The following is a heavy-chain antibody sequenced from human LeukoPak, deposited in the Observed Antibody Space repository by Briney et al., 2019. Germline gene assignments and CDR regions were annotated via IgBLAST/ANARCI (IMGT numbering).Heavy chain of an antibody. D-gene: IGHD3-22*01. V-gene: IGHV4-38-2*02. J-gene: IGHJ4*02. CDR3: ARDLSREVVVRLREY. CDR2: IYHSGST. Sequence: SETLSLTCTVSGYSISSGYYWGWIRQPPGKGLEWIGSIYHSGSTYYNPSLKSRVTISVDTSKNQFSLKLSSVTAADTAVYYCARDLSREVVVRLREYWGQGTLVTVSS. CDR1: GYSISSGYY.